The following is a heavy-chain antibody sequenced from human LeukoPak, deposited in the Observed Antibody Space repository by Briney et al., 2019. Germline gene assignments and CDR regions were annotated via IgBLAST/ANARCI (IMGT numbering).Heavy chain of an antibody. J-gene: IGHJ4*02. CDR2: ISSNGGST. V-gene: IGHV3-64*01. Sequence: GGSLRLSCAASGFTFSSYAMHWVRQAPGKGLEYVSAISSNGGSTYYANSVKGRFTISRDNSKNTLYLQMGSLRAEDMAVYYYARSTTVTRSFDYWGQGTLVTVSS. CDR3: ARSTTVTRSFDY. D-gene: IGHD4-17*01. CDR1: GFTFSSYA.